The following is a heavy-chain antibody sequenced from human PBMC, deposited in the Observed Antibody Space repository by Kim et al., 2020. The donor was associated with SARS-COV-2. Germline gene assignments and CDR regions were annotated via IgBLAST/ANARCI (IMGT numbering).Heavy chain of an antibody. Sequence: GGSLRLSCAASGLTFSSYEMNWVRQAPGKGLEWVSYISGSGSIIYYADSVKGRFTISRDNAKNSLYLQMNSLRAEDTAVYYCARGRDYYQPYFDYWGQGTLVTVSS. CDR2: ISGSGSII. J-gene: IGHJ4*02. CDR1: GLTFSSYE. D-gene: IGHD1-26*01. V-gene: IGHV3-48*03. CDR3: ARGRDYYQPYFDY.